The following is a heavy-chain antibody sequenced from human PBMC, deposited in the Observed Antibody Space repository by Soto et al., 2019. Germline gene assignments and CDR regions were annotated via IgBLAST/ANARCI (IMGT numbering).Heavy chain of an antibody. CDR3: ASLHGARFDP. CDR2: ISSSGYT. Sequence: QVQLQESGPGLVKPSETLSLTCTVSGGSISTNYWSWIRQPPGKGLEWIGYISSSGYTNYTASLKSRITISIDTSKNQFSLKLTSVTAADTAVYYCASLHGARFDPWGQGTLVTVSS. D-gene: IGHD4-17*01. J-gene: IGHJ5*02. CDR1: GGSISTNY. V-gene: IGHV4-4*08.